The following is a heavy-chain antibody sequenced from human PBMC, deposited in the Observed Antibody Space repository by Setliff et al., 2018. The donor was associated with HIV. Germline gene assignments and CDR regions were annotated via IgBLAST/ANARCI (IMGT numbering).Heavy chain of an antibody. CDR3: ARVSSTDCYSIFRNYYYNMDV. CDR2: INHSGRT. V-gene: IGHV4-34*01. CDR1: GGSFSDNY. Sequence: SETLSLTCAVYGGSFSDNYWSWIRQSPGKGLEWIGEINHSGRTKYSPSLRSPVSISVDTSKTQFSLKLSSVTAADTAVYYCARVSSTDCYSIFRNYYYNMDVWGKGTTFTVS. J-gene: IGHJ6*03. D-gene: IGHD2-2*01.